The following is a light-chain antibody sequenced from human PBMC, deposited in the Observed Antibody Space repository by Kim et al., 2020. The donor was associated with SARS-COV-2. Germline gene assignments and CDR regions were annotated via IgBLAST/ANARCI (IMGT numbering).Light chain of an antibody. V-gene: IGKV1-5*01. J-gene: IGKJ1*01. CDR1: QSVSHY. CDR2: DAS. Sequence: GDRVTITCRASQSVSHYLAWYQHXPGKAPKLLVYDASSLEGGVPSRFSGSGSGTELTLTITSLQPDDFATYYCHQYGSSPWSFGQGTK. CDR3: HQYGSSPWS.